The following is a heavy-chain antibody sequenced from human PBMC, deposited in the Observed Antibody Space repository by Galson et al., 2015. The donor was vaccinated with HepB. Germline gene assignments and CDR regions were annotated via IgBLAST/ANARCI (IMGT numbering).Heavy chain of an antibody. Sequence: SLRLSCAASGFTFSSYSMNWVRQAPGKGLEWVSVIYSGGSTYYADSVKGRFTISRDNSKNTLCLQMNSLKTEDTAVYYCTTDSFTYTYVWGTYDNWGHGTLVTVSS. CDR1: GFTFSSYS. V-gene: IGHV3-66*01. CDR3: TTDSFTYTYVWGTYDN. J-gene: IGHJ4*01. CDR2: IYSGGST. D-gene: IGHD3-16*01.